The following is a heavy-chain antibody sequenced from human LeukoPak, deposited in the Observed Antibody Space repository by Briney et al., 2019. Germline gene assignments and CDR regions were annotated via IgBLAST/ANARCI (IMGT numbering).Heavy chain of an antibody. CDR2: IYHSGST. CDR3: AREGRPWERLFDY. V-gene: IGHV4-38-2*02. D-gene: IGHD1-26*01. Sequence: SETLSLTCAVSGYSISSGYYWGWIRQPPGKGLEWIGTIYHSGSTYYNPSLKSRVTISVDTSKNQFSLNLNSVTAADTAVYYCAREGRPWERLFDYWGQGTLVTVSS. CDR1: GYSISSGYY. J-gene: IGHJ4*02.